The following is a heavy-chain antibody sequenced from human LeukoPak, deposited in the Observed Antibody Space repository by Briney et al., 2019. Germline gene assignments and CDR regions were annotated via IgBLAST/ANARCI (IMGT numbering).Heavy chain of an antibody. V-gene: IGHV4-34*01. CDR3: ARSPSRHDYVWGSYRVDAFDI. Sequence: PSETLSLTCAVYGGSFSGYYWSWIRQPPGKGLEWIGEINHSGSTNYNPSLKSRVTISVDTSKNQFSLKLSSVTAADTAVYYCARSPSRHDYVWGSYRVDAFDIWGQGTMVTVSS. D-gene: IGHD3-16*02. CDR1: GGSFSGYY. CDR2: INHSGST. J-gene: IGHJ3*02.